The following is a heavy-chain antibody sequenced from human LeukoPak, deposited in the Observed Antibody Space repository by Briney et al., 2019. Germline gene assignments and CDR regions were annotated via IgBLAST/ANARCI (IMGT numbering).Heavy chain of an antibody. CDR1: GYTFNTYS. CDR2: VNADSRQP. Sequence: GASVKVSCKASGYTFNTYSITWVRQAPGQGLEWVGWVNADSRQPTFAQGFAGRFVFSLDTSVNTTYLQINNLQTEDTATYYCAREVLRLDYWGQGTLVTVSS. CDR3: AREVLRLDY. V-gene: IGHV7-4-1*02. J-gene: IGHJ4*02.